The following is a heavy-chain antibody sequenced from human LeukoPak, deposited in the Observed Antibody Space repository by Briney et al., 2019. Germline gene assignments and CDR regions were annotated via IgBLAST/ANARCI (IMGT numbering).Heavy chain of an antibody. CDR2: IYTSGST. CDR1: GGSISSGSYY. Sequence: SQTLSLTCTVSGGSISSGSYYWSWIRQPAGKGLEWIGRIYTSGSTNYNPSLKSRVTISVDTSKNQFSLKLSSVTAADTAVYYCAANLGAGDPYYYYYYMDVWGKGTTVTVSS. D-gene: IGHD2-21*01. V-gene: IGHV4-61*02. J-gene: IGHJ6*03. CDR3: AANLGAGDPYYYYYYMDV.